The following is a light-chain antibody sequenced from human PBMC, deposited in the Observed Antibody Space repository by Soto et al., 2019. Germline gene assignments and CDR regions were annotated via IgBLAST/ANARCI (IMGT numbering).Light chain of an antibody. CDR3: ASWDDNLNGVV. Sequence: QTVVTQPPSASGTPGQRVTISCSGSNSNIGTNTVNWYQQLPGTAPKLLIYDNNKRPSGVPGRFSDSKSGTSASLAISGLQSEDEADYYCASWDDNLNGVVFGGGTKLTVL. V-gene: IGLV1-44*01. J-gene: IGLJ2*01. CDR1: NSNIGTNT. CDR2: DNN.